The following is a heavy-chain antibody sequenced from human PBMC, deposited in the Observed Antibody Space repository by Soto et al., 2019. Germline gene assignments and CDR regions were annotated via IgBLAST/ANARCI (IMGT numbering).Heavy chain of an antibody. J-gene: IGHJ6*02. Sequence: VACKASGRTFSSHAICLAGQALGHRLLLMGWIRAYNGNTDYALKLQGRVTMTTDTSTSTVYTELRSLRSDDTVVYYCARVWIQLGRGPLYYDYAMDVWGQGTTVTVS. CDR3: ARVWIQLGRGPLYYDYAMDV. D-gene: IGHD5-18*01. V-gene: IGHV1-18*01. CDR1: GRTFSSHA. CDR2: IRAYNGNT.